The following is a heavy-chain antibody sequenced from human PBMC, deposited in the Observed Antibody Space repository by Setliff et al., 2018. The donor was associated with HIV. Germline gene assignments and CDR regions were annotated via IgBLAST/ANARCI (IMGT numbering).Heavy chain of an antibody. CDR3: AREVPARQQFDS. CDR2: IHYSGST. Sequence: PSETLSLTCIVSGYSVSSGYYWGWIRQPPGKGLEWTGEIHYSGSTNYNPSLKSRVTISVDKSRSQFSLKVNSVTAADTAVYYCAREVPARQQFDSWGQGTLVTVSS. V-gene: IGHV4-38-2*02. D-gene: IGHD2-2*01. J-gene: IGHJ4*02. CDR1: GYSVSSGYY.